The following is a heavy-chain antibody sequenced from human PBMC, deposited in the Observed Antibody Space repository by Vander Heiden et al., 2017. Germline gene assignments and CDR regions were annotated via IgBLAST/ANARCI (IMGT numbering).Heavy chain of an antibody. D-gene: IGHD3-22*01. Sequence: QVQLVQSGAEVKKPGASVKVSCKASGYTFPSYYMHWVRQAPGQGLEWMGIINPSGGSTSYAQKFQGRVTMTRDTSTSTVYMELSSLRSEDTAVYYCARSRGYYDSSGYHLFDYWGQGTLVTVSS. V-gene: IGHV1-46*01. CDR1: GYTFPSYY. CDR3: ARSRGYYDSSGYHLFDY. J-gene: IGHJ4*02. CDR2: INPSGGST.